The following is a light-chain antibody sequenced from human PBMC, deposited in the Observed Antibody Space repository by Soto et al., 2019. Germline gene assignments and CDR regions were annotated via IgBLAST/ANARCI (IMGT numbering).Light chain of an antibody. Sequence: VVLTQSPATLSLSPGERATLSCRTSLSVSVYLDWYQQKPVQAPRLIXSDASNRANGIPVRFISSGSGTDFTLTISRLEPEDFSVYYCQQCGDSRTITFGQGTRLEIK. J-gene: IGKJ5*01. CDR3: QQCGDSRTIT. CDR1: LSVSVY. V-gene: IGKV3-11*01. CDR2: DAS.